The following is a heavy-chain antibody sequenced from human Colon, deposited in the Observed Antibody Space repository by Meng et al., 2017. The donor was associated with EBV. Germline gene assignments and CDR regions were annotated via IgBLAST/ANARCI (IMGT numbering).Heavy chain of an antibody. D-gene: IGHD6-19*01. Sequence: GGGFQPGWLTMSSCAVSGSAFRSYCSHWGRQQPGKEREVVAGITYDRNNNNYADSVKSRFTISRDNSKNTLYLQMDTLRLEDTAVYYCAKGVPVAASYFQHWGQGTLVTVSS. CDR1: GSAFRSYC. CDR2: ITYDRNNN. J-gene: IGHJ1*01. V-gene: IGHV3-30*18. CDR3: AKGVPVAASYFQH.